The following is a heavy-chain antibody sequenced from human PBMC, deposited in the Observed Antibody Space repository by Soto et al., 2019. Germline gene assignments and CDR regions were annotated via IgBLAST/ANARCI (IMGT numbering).Heavy chain of an antibody. Sequence: QTLSLTCAISGDSVSNYRAAWNWIRQSPSRGLEWLGRTYYRSKWYNDYGVSVKSRITINPETSKNQFSLQLNSVTPEDTAVYYCGRMDEAVGGYFDDWGQGNLVTVAS. V-gene: IGHV6-1*01. J-gene: IGHJ4*02. CDR2: TYYRSKWYN. D-gene: IGHD3-10*01. CDR3: GRMDEAVGGYFDD. CDR1: GDSVSNYRAA.